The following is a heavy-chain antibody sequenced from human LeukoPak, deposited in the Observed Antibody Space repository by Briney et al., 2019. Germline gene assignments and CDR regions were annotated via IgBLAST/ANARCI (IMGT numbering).Heavy chain of an antibody. V-gene: IGHV4-59*01. CDR3: ARGGSSGWYDWPDP. CDR2: IYYSGST. Sequence: TSETLSLTCTASGGSISSYYWSWIRQPPGKGLEWIGYIYYSGSTNYNPSLKSRVTISVDTSKNQFSLKLSSVTAADTAVYYCARGGSSGWYDWPDPWGQGTLVTVSS. D-gene: IGHD6-19*01. CDR1: GGSISSYY. J-gene: IGHJ5*02.